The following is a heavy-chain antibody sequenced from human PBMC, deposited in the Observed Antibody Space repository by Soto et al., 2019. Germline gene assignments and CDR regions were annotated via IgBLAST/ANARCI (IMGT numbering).Heavy chain of an antibody. D-gene: IGHD2-15*01. V-gene: IGHV4-30-4*01. J-gene: IGHJ6*02. CDR3: AKKVPAAPRLYYFFGLDV. Sequence: SETLSLTCTVSGGSISSGDYYWSWIRQPPGKGLEWIGYIYYSGSTYYNPSLKSRVTISVDTSKNQFSLKLSSVTAADTAVYYCAKKVPAAPRLYYFFGLDVWGQGTTVTVSS. CDR2: IYYSGST. CDR1: GGSISSGDYY.